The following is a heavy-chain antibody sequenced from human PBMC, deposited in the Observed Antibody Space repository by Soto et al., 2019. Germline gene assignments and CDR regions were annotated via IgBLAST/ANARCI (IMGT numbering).Heavy chain of an antibody. CDR3: VRTSLVVAAATREDY. J-gene: IGHJ4*02. Sequence: EVQLVESGGGLVQPGGSLRLSCAASGFTFSSYWMHWVRQAPGKGLVWVSRINSDGSSTGYADSVKGRFTISRDNAKYTLYLQMNSLRAEATAVYYCVRTSLVVAAATREDYWGQGTLVTVSS. D-gene: IGHD2-15*01. CDR1: GFTFSSYW. V-gene: IGHV3-74*01. CDR2: INSDGSST.